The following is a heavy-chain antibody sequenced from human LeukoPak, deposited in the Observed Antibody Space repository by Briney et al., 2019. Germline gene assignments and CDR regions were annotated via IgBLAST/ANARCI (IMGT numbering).Heavy chain of an antibody. CDR2: IYTSGST. CDR3: ARGGRDGYSTNDY. D-gene: IGHD5-24*01. J-gene: IGHJ4*02. V-gene: IGHV4-61*02. Sequence: SETLSLTCTVSGGSISSGSHYWSWIRQPAGKGQEWIGRIYTSGSTNYNPSLKSRVTISVETSKNQFSLKLSSVIAADTAVYYCARGGRDGYSTNDYWGQGTLVTVSS. CDR1: GGSISSGSHY.